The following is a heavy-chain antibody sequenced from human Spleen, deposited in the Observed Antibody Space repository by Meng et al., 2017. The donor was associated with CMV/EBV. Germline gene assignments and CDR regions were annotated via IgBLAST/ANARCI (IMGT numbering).Heavy chain of an antibody. CDR1: GGSLSSGSHY. Sequence: VSGGSLSSGSHYWSWLRQHPGKGLEWIGYIYFTGGTYYNPSLKSRVSISADTSKAQFSLNLSSMTAADTAVYYCARGGATRENYYDFWGQGTLVTSPQ. D-gene: IGHD4/OR15-4a*01. CDR2: IYFTGGT. J-gene: IGHJ4*02. CDR3: ARGGATRENYYDF. V-gene: IGHV4-31*02.